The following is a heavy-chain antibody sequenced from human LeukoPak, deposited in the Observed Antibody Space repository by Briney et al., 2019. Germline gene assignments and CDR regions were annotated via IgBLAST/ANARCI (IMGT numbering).Heavy chain of an antibody. CDR3: ARDRGWAFDI. V-gene: IGHV3-7*01. J-gene: IGHJ3*02. D-gene: IGHD2-15*01. CDR1: GFTFNNYW. Sequence: GGSLRLSCAASGFTFNNYWMGWVRQAPGKGLEWVANIKEDGSEKNYVDSVKGRFTISRDNAKNSLYLQMNSLRAEDTAVYYCARDRGWAFDIWGQGTMVTVSS. CDR2: IKEDGSEK.